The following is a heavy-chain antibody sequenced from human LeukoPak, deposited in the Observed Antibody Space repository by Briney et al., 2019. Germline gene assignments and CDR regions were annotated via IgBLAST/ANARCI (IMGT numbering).Heavy chain of an antibody. Sequence: ASVKVSCKASGYTFTGYYMHWVRQAPGQGLEWMGWINPNSGGTNYAQKFQGRVTMTRDTSISTAYMELSRLRSDDTAVYYCARVVAVAGDYFDYWGQGTLVTVSS. V-gene: IGHV1-2*02. J-gene: IGHJ4*02. CDR1: GYTFTGYY. CDR3: ARVVAVAGDYFDY. D-gene: IGHD6-19*01. CDR2: INPNSGGT.